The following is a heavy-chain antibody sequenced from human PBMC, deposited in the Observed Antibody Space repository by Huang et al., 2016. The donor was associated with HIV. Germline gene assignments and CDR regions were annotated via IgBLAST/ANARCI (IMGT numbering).Heavy chain of an antibody. J-gene: IGHJ5*02. D-gene: IGHD3-10*01. CDR3: ARFRGPQVTLNWLDP. CDR1: GYTFFTYS. V-gene: IGHV1-18*01. Sequence: QVQLVQSGPEMKKPGASVNVSCKASGYTFFTYSISWVRQAPGQGLEWMGGVSTYNGKTNYAQKFQGRLTLTTDVSTSSAYMELKNLRSDDTAVYYCARFRGPQVTLNWLDPWGQGTLVTVSS. CDR2: VSTYNGKT.